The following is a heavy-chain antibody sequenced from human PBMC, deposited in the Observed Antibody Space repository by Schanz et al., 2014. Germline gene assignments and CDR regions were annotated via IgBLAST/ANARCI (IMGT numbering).Heavy chain of an antibody. V-gene: IGHV3-48*01. D-gene: IGHD3-22*01. J-gene: IGHJ4*02. CDR1: GLIFSTYT. CDR3: AKDGRLPYYGTGSDFDY. Sequence: EVQLVESGGGLVRPGGSLRLSCTTSGLIFSTYTLNWVRQAPGKGLEWISYISFSGNTIYYADSVKGRFTISRDNAKNSVFLQMNRLRAGDTAVYYCAKDGRLPYYGTGSDFDYWGQGTLVAVSS. CDR2: ISFSGNTI.